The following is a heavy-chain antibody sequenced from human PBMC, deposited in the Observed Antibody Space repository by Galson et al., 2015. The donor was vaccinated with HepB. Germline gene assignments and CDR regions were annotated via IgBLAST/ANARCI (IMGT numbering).Heavy chain of an antibody. J-gene: IGHJ6*02. V-gene: IGHV4-59*01. D-gene: IGHD3-3*01. CDR2: IYYSGST. Sequence: ETLSLTCTVSGGSISSYYWSWIRQPPGKGLEWIGYIYYSGSTNYNPSLKSRVTISVDTSKNQFSLKLSSVTASDPAVYYCARVSDFWSKNYYYGMDVWGQGTTVTVSS. CDR3: ARVSDFWSKNYYYGMDV. CDR1: GGSISSYY.